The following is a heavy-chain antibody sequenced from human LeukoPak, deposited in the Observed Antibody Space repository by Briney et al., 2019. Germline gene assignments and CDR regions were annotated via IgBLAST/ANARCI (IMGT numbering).Heavy chain of an antibody. V-gene: IGHV1-2*02. Sequence: ASVKVSCKASGYTFSAYYIHWLRQAPGQGLEWMGWIHPDSGGTNYLETFQGRVTMTRDTSVTTIYMELNNLRSDDTAVYYCARVGWFGEMYFDLWSRGTLVSVSP. J-gene: IGHJ2*01. CDR2: IHPDSGGT. D-gene: IGHD3-10*01. CDR3: ARVGWFGEMYFDL. CDR1: GYTFSAYY.